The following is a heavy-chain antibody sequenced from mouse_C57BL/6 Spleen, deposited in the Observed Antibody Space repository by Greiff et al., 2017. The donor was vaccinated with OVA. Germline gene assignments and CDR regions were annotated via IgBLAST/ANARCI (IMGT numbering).Heavy chain of an antibody. CDR1: GYTFTDYY. V-gene: IGHV1-26*01. Sequence: EVQPQQSGPELVKPGASVKISCKASGYTFTDYYMNWVKQSHGKSLEWIGDINPNNGGTSYNQKFKGKATLTVDKSSSTAYMELRSLTSEDSAVYYCASYGNYVRAWFAYWGQGTLVTVSA. J-gene: IGHJ3*01. D-gene: IGHD2-1*01. CDR3: ASYGNYVRAWFAY. CDR2: INPNNGGT.